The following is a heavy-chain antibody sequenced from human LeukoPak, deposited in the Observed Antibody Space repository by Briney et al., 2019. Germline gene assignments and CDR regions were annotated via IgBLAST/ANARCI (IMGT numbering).Heavy chain of an antibody. CDR2: IYSGGST. CDR3: ARDRLRLGGYFDY. CDR1: GFTVSSNY. D-gene: IGHD3-16*01. J-gene: IGHJ4*02. Sequence: HPGGSLRLSCAASGFTVSSNYMSWVRQAPGKGLEWVSVIYSGGSTYYADSVKGRFTISRDSSKNTLYLQMNSLRAEDTAVYYCARDRLRLGGYFDYWGQGTLVTVSS. V-gene: IGHV3-66*02.